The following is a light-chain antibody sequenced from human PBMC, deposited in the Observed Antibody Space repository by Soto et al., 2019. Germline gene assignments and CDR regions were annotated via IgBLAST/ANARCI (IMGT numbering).Light chain of an antibody. J-gene: IGKJ1*01. CDR1: QSVNHN. CDR3: QQRSNWLT. V-gene: IGKV3-11*01. CDR2: DAS. Sequence: VMTQSPDTLSASPGERVSLSCRASQSVNHNLAWYLQKPGQAPRLLIYDASNRATGIPARFSGSGSGTDFTLTISSLEPEDFAVYYCQQRSNWLTFGQGTKVEIK.